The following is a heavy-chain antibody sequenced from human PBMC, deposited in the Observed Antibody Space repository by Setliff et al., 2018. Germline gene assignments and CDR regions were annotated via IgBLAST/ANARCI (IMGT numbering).Heavy chain of an antibody. Sequence: GGSLRLSCTASGFTFGDYAMSWVRQAPGKGLEWVGFIRSKAYGGTTEYAASVKGRFTISRDDSTSIAYLQMNSLKTEDTAVYYCTRVGRQLVYYYYGMDVWGQGTTGTVSS. J-gene: IGHJ6*02. CDR1: GFTFGDYA. CDR2: IRSKAYGGTT. CDR3: TRVGRQLVYYYYGMDV. V-gene: IGHV3-49*04. D-gene: IGHD6-13*01.